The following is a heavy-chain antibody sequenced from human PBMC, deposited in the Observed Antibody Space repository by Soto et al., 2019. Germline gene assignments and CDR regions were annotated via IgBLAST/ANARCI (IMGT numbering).Heavy chain of an antibody. V-gene: IGHV1-18*01. J-gene: IGHJ6*02. CDR3: AREVVVPAATKYYYYGMDV. CDR2: ISAYNGNT. D-gene: IGHD2-2*01. CDR1: VYTFTSYG. Sequence: ASVKVSCKASVYTFTSYGISWVRQAPGQGLEWMGWISAYNGNTNYAQKLQGRVTMTTDTSTSTAYMELRSLRSDDTAVYYCAREVVVPAATKYYYYGMDVWGQGTTVTVS.